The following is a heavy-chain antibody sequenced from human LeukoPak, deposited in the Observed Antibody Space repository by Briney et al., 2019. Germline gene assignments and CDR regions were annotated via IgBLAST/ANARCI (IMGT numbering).Heavy chain of an antibody. D-gene: IGHD3-22*01. CDR3: ATGYDSSGYYDY. J-gene: IGHJ4*02. V-gene: IGHV1-24*01. Sequence: ASVKVSCKVSGYTLTELPMHRVRQAPGKGLEWMGGFDPEDGETIYAQKFQGRVTMTEDTSTDTAYMELSSLRSDDTAVYYCATGYDSSGYYDYWGQGTLVTVSS. CDR1: GYTLTELP. CDR2: FDPEDGET.